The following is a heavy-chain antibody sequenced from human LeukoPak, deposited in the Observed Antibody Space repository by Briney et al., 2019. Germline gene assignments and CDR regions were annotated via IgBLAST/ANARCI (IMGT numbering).Heavy chain of an antibody. CDR2: IIRSCSLI. D-gene: IGHD6-13*01. CDR3: AKVDRGDYSSSPVPYYNYYMNV. Sequence: PGGSLRLSCAASGFTFSYYSMNWVRQAPGRVLERVSCIIRSCSLIFYSDSVGGRFTISRVNAKNLLYLHMNSLRVEDTAVYYCAKVDRGDYSSSPVPYYNYYMNVWGKGTTVTVSS. CDR1: GFTFSYYS. J-gene: IGHJ6*03. V-gene: IGHV3-21*01.